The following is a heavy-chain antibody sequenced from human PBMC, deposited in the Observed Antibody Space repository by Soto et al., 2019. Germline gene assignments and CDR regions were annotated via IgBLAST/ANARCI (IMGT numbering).Heavy chain of an antibody. CDR1: GGSISTYY. D-gene: IGHD3-10*01. J-gene: IGHJ4*02. CDR2: IYASGAT. Sequence: NPSETLSLTCTVSGGSISTYYWSWIRQPPGGTLEWIGYIYASGATTYNPSLESRVTMSVDMPNNEFSLELTSLTAADTAVYYCARSHSFDGSIHHYYLDFWSQGTLVTVSS. CDR3: ARSHSFDGSIHHYYLDF. V-gene: IGHV4-59*01.